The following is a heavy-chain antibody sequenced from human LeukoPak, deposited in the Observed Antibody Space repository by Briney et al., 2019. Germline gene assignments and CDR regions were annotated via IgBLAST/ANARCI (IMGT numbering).Heavy chain of an antibody. CDR1: GYSFTSYW. Sequence: PGASLKTSCKGSGYSFTSYWIGWVRQLPGKGLEWMGIIYPGDSDTRYSPSFQGQVSISADKSITTAYLQWSSLKASDTAMYYCARPSSVTNPDYWGQGTLVTVSS. D-gene: IGHD2-21*02. V-gene: IGHV5-51*01. J-gene: IGHJ4*02. CDR3: ARPSSVTNPDY. CDR2: IYPGDSDT.